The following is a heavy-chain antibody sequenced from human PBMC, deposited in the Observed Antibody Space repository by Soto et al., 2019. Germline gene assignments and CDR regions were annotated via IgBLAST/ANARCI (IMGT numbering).Heavy chain of an antibody. V-gene: IGHV3-30-3*01. Sequence: ESGGGVVQPGRSLRLSCAASGFTFSSYAMHWVRQAPGKGLEWVAVISYDGSNKYYADSVKGRFTISRDNSKNTLYLQMNSLRAEDTAVYYCARDRYGSGSYSVNWFDPWGQGTLVTVSS. CDR2: ISYDGSNK. J-gene: IGHJ5*02. CDR1: GFTFSSYA. CDR3: ARDRYGSGSYSVNWFDP. D-gene: IGHD3-10*01.